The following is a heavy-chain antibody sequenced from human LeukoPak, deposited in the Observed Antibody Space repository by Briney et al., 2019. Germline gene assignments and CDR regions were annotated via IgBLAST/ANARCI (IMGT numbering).Heavy chain of an antibody. D-gene: IGHD3-10*01. CDR1: GGSISSSSYY. CDR3: ARDIRFGGGGFNFYYMDV. CDR2: IYYSGST. V-gene: IGHV4-39*07. J-gene: IGHJ6*03. Sequence: PSETLSLTCTVSGGSISSSSYYWGWIRQPPGKGLEWVGSIYYSGSTYYSPSLRSRVTISVDTSKNHFSLRLTSVTPADSAVYYCARDIRFGGGGFNFYYMDVWGKGATVIVSS.